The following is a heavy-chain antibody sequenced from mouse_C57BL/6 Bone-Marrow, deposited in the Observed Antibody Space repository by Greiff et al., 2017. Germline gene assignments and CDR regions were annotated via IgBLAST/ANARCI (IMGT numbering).Heavy chain of an antibody. V-gene: IGHV1-64*01. CDR3: ARSYDYADYTMDY. D-gene: IGHD2-4*01. Sequence: QVQLQQPGAELVKPGASVKLSCKASGYTFTNYWMHWVKQRPGQGLEWIGMMHPNGGSPDYNEKFKSEATLSVDKSSRTAYMERSSLTSEDSAVYYCARSYDYADYTMDYWGQGTSVTASS. CDR2: MHPNGGSP. CDR1: GYTFTNYW. J-gene: IGHJ4*01.